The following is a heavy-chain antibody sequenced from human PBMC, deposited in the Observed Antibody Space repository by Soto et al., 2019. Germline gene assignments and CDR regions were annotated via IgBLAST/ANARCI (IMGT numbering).Heavy chain of an antibody. Sequence: SVKVSCKASVGTFSRYAISWVRQAPGQGLEWMGGIIPIFGTANYAQKFQGRVTITADESTSTAYMELSSLRSEDTAVYYCARDPYSSSWYDYWGQGTLVTVSS. D-gene: IGHD6-13*01. J-gene: IGHJ4*02. CDR1: VGTFSRYA. CDR3: ARDPYSSSWYDY. CDR2: IIPIFGTA. V-gene: IGHV1-69*13.